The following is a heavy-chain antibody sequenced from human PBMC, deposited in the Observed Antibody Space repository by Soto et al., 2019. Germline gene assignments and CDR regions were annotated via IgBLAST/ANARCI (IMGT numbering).Heavy chain of an antibody. CDR3: ARAMTSISLDYYMDV. J-gene: IGHJ6*03. D-gene: IGHD2-2*01. V-gene: IGHV1-2*04. CDR2: INPNSGGT. Sequence: WASVKVSCKASGYTFTGYYMHWVRQAPGQGLEWMGWINPNSGGTNYAQKFQGWVTMTGDTSISTAYMELSRLRSDDTAVYYCARAMTSISLDYYMDVWGKGTTVTAP. CDR1: GYTFTGYY.